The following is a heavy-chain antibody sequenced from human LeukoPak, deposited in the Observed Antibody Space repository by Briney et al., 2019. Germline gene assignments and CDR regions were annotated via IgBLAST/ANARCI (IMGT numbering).Heavy chain of an antibody. CDR3: ARASGYYGSGSPYFDY. D-gene: IGHD3-10*01. CDR1: GGSINSYY. Sequence: SETLSLTCSVSGGSINSYYWSWIRQPPGKGLEWIGYIYHSGNTDYNPSLKSRVSISVDRSKNQFSLKLNSVTAMDTAVYYCARASGYYGSGSPYFDYWGQGTLVTVSS. CDR2: IYHSGNT. J-gene: IGHJ4*02. V-gene: IGHV4-59*12.